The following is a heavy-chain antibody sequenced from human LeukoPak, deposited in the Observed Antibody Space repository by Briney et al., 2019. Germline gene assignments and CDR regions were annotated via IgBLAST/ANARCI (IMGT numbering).Heavy chain of an antibody. J-gene: IGHJ2*01. CDR1: GYTLTELS. CDR3: ATLFGGYWYFDL. Sequence: ASVKVSCKVSGYTLTELSMHWVRQAPGKGLEWMGGFDPEDGETIYAQKFQGRVTMTEDTSTDTAYMELSSLRSEDTAVYYCATLFGGYWYFDLWGRGTLVTVSS. CDR2: FDPEDGET. D-gene: IGHD3-10*02. V-gene: IGHV1-24*01.